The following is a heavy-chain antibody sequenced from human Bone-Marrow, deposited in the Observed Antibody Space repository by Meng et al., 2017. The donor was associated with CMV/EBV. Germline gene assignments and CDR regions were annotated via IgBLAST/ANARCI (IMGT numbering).Heavy chain of an antibody. D-gene: IGHD3-9*01. V-gene: IGHV1-69*05. CDR2: IIPIFGTA. CDR1: GGTFSSYA. Sequence: SVKVSCKASGGTFSSYAISWVRQAPGQGLEWMGGIIPIFGTANYAQKFQGRVTITTDESTSTAYMELSSLRSEDTAVYYCARGQYYDILTALGYYGMDVWVRGTTVTFSS. J-gene: IGHJ6*02. CDR3: ARGQYYDILTALGYYGMDV.